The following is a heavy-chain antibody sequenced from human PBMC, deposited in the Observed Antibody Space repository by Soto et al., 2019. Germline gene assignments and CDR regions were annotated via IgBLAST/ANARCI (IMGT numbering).Heavy chain of an antibody. CDR3: ARSSGTYYYYGMDV. J-gene: IGHJ6*04. D-gene: IGHD1-7*01. V-gene: IGHV4-39*01. CDR1: RDSIYSSSYY. CDR2: IYYSGST. Sequence: SDTLSLTCTVPRDSIYSSSYYWGWIRQPPGKGLEWIGSIYYSGSTYYNPSLKSRVTISVDTSKNQFSLKLSSVTAADTAVYYCARSSGTYYYYGMDVWGKGTTVT.